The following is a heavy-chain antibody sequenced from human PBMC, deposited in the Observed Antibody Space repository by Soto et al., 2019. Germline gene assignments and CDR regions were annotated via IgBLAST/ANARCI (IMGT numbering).Heavy chain of an antibody. CDR2: INHSGST. CDR1: GVSFSAYY. J-gene: IGHJ4*02. Sequence: QVHLQQWGAGLLKPSETLSLTCRVYGVSFSAYYWSWIRQPPGEGLEWIGEINHSGSTNYNPSLKSRVTISIETSKNQFSLMLTSVTAADTAVYYCARSVAGPDYWGQGTLVTVSS. D-gene: IGHD6-19*01. V-gene: IGHV4-34*01. CDR3: ARSVAGPDY.